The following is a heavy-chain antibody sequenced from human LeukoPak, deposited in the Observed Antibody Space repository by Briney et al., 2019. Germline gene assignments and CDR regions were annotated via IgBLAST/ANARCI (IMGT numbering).Heavy chain of an antibody. J-gene: IGHJ6*03. CDR1: GGSISSYY. D-gene: IGHD3-22*01. CDR3: ARDNIVAYYYYYMDV. CDR2: IYTSGST. V-gene: IGHV4-4*07. Sequence: SETLSLTCTVSGGSISSYYWSWIRQPAGKGLECIGRIYTSGSTNYNPSLKSRVTMSVDTSKNQFSLKLSSVTAADTAVYYCARDNIVAYYYYYMDVWGKGTTVTVSS.